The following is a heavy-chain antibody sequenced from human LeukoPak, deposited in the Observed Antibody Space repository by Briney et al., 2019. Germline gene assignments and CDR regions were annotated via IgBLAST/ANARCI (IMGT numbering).Heavy chain of an antibody. CDR1: GGSISSYY. CDR3: ARGGVPSGY. CDR2: IYYSGST. D-gene: IGHD1-1*01. Sequence: SETLSLTCTVSGGSISSYYWSWIRQPPGKGLEWIGYIYYSGSTNYNPSLKSRVTISVDTSKNQFSLKLSSVTAADTAVYYCARGGVPSGYWGQGTLVTVSS. J-gene: IGHJ4*02. V-gene: IGHV4-59*01.